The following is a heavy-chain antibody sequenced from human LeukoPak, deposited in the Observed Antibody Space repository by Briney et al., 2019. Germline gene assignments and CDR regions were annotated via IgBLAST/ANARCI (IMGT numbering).Heavy chain of an antibody. CDR3: ARLIPDDYGDYYFDY. Sequence: GGSLRLSCAASGFTFSSYWMHWVRQAPGKGLVWVSRINSDGSSTSYADSVKGRFTTSRDNAKNTLYLQMNSLRAEDTAVYYCARLIPDDYGDYYFDYWGQGTLVTVSS. V-gene: IGHV3-74*01. D-gene: IGHD4-17*01. CDR1: GFTFSSYW. J-gene: IGHJ4*02. CDR2: INSDGSST.